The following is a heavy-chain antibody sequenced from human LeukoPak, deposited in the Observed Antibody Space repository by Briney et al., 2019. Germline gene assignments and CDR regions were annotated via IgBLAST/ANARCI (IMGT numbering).Heavy chain of an antibody. V-gene: IGHV1-3*01. CDR2: INAGNGDT. D-gene: IGHD3-3*01. Sequence: ASVKVSCKASGYTFTSYAMHWVRQAPGQRLEWMGWINAGNGDTKYSQKFQGRVTITRDTSASTAYMELSSLRSEDTAVHYCARRTTIFGVDEFDYWGQGTLVTVSS. CDR1: GYTFTSYA. J-gene: IGHJ4*02. CDR3: ARRTTIFGVDEFDY.